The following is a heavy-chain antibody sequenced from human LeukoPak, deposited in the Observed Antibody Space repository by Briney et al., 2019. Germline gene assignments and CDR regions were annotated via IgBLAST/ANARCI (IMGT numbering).Heavy chain of an antibody. CDR2: IRSKANSYAT. V-gene: IGHV3-73*01. CDR3: TSSSLAVSAGGVGDY. CDR1: GFTFRGSA. D-gene: IGHD6-6*01. J-gene: IGHJ4*02. Sequence: PGGSLKLSCAASGFTFRGSAMHWVRQASGKGLEWVGRIRSKANSYATAYAASVKGRFTISRDDSKNTAYLQMNSLKTEDTAVYYCTSSSLAVSAGGVGDYWGQGTLVTVSS.